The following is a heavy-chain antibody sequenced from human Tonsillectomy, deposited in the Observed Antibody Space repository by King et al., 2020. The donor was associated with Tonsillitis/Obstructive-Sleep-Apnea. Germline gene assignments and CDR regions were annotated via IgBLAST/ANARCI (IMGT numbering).Heavy chain of an antibody. CDR3: ARELDGAGAFDI. CDR2: IIPVFGTA. D-gene: IGHD1-1*01. J-gene: IGHJ3*02. Sequence: VQLVESGAEVKKPGSSVKVSCKASGYTFSSYLISWVRQAPGQGLEWLGGIIPVFGTANNAQKFQGRVTITADESTSTAYMELTGLGSEDSAMYYCARELDGAGAFDIWGQGTMVTVS. V-gene: IGHV1-69*01. CDR1: GYTFSSYL.